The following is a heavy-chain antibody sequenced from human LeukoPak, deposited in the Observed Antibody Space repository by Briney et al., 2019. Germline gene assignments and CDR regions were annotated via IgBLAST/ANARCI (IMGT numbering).Heavy chain of an antibody. J-gene: IGHJ4*02. V-gene: IGHV1-69*05. D-gene: IGHD2-2*01. CDR2: IIPIFCTA. CDR1: GGTFSSYA. Sequence: SVKVSCKASGGTFSSYAISWVRQAPGQGLEWIGGIIPIFCTANYAQKFQGRVTITTDESTSTAYMELSSLRSEDTAVYYCARGGDIVVVPDPGSWYFDYWGQGTLVTVSS. CDR3: ARGGDIVVVPDPGSWYFDY.